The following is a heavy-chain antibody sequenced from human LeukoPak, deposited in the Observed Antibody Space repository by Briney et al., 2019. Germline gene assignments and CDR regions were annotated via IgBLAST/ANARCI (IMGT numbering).Heavy chain of an antibody. CDR2: INQGGSDK. CDR3: TRDRSRAEDD. CDR1: GFTFSDSS. Sequence: PGGSLRLSCVASGFTFSDSSMSWVRQAPGKGLEWVANINQGGSDKYYVDSVKGRFTISRDNANNLLYLQMNSLRGEDTAVYYCTRDRSRAEDDWGQGTLVTVSS. D-gene: IGHD1-14*01. V-gene: IGHV3-7*01. J-gene: IGHJ4*02.